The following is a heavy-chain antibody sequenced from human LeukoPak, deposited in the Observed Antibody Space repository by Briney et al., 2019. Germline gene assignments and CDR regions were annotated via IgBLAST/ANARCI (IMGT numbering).Heavy chain of an antibody. J-gene: IGHJ4*02. CDR3: ARYRSGYSGY. Sequence: GSAVPVSCKASRCTFTSYGLSGVRPAPAKGLAWMGWISAYNCNTNYAQQLQGRFTMTTDTSTSTAYMVLRSLRSDDTAVYYCARYRSGYSGYWGQGTLVTVSS. D-gene: IGHD3-22*01. CDR1: RCTFTSYG. V-gene: IGHV1-18*01. CDR2: ISAYNCNT.